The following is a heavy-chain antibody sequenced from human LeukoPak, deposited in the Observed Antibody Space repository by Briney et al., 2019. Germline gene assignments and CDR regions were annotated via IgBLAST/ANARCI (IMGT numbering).Heavy chain of an antibody. J-gene: IGHJ4*02. D-gene: IGHD6-13*01. CDR1: GYTFTGYY. CDR2: INPNSGGT. V-gene: IGHV1-2*02. CDR3: PRAAAYGRSWYVLVYFDY. Sequence: GASVKVSCKASGYTFTGYYMHWVRQAPGQGLEWMGWINPNSGGTNYAQKFQGRVTMTRDTSISTAYMELSRLRSDDTAVYYCPRAAAYGRSWYVLVYFDYWGQGTLVTVSS.